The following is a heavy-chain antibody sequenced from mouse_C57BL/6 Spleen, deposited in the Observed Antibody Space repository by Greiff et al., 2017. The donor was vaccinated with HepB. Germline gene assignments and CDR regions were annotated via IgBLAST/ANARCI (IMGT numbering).Heavy chain of an antibody. J-gene: IGHJ4*01. D-gene: IGHD2-4*01. V-gene: IGHV1-81*01. CDR2: IYPRSGNT. CDR1: GYTFTSYG. Sequence: VQLQQSGAELARPGASVKLSCKASGYTFTSYGISWVKQRTGQGLEWIGEIYPRSGNTYYNEKFKGKATLTADKSSSTAYVELRSLTSEDAAVYFCARPNDYDYAIDYWGQGTSVTVSS. CDR3: ARPNDYDYAIDY.